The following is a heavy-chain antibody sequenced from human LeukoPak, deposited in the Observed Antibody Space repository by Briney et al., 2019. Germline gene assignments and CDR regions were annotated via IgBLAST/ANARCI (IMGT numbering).Heavy chain of an antibody. CDR3: ARGGYSSGWYSSPDY. CDR1: GFTFSDYY. CDR2: ISRSADSI. J-gene: IGHJ4*02. V-gene: IGHV3-11*01. Sequence: PGGSLRLSCAASGFTFSDYYMSWIRQAPGKGLEWVSYISRSADSIYYADSVEGRFTISRDNAKDSLFLQMDSLRAEDTAVYYCARGGYSSGWYSSPDYWGQGTLVTVSS. D-gene: IGHD6-19*01.